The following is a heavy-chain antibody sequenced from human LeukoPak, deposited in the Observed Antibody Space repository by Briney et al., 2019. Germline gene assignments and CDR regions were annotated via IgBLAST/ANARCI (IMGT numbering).Heavy chain of an antibody. CDR2: IYNSGSI. J-gene: IGHJ4*02. V-gene: IGHV4-59*01. CDR1: GGSISSYY. CDR3: ARDVGSEFDY. Sequence: KPSETLSLTCTVSGGSISSYYWSWIRQPPAKGLEWIGYIYNSGSIKYNPSLKSRVTISVDTSKNQFSLNLSSVTAADTAVYYCARDVGSEFDYWGQGTLVTVSS. D-gene: IGHD3-10*01.